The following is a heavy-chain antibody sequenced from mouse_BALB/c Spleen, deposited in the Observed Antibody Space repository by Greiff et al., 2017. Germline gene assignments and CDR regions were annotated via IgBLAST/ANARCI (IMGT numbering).Heavy chain of an antibody. CDR1: GFTFSNYW. CDR2: IRLKSDNYAT. V-gene: IGHV6-6*02. J-gene: IGHJ2*01. Sequence: EVKLLESGGGLVQPGGSMKLSCVASGFTFSNYWMNWVRQSPEKGLEWVAEIRLKSDNYATHYAESVKGRFTISRDDSKSSVYLQMNNLRAEDTGIYYCTRGGITTVVAPFDYWGQGTTLTVSS. CDR3: TRGGITTVVAPFDY. D-gene: IGHD1-1*01.